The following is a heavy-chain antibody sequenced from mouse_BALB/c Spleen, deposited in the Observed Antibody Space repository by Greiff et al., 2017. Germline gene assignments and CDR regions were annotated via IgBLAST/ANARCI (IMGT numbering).Heavy chain of an antibody. CDR2: IGPSNSET. D-gene: IGHD2-4*01. CDR3: ARPMITTEGYYFDY. V-gene: IGHV1-61*01. Sequence: VPLPQSGPELVGAGASVKMSCQASGYNLTTYWVDWVKQRPGQGLEWIGMIGPSNSETRLNQKFKDKATLNVEKSSNTAYMQLSSLTSEDSAVYYCARPMITTEGYYFDYWGQGTTLTVSS. CDR1: GYNLTTYW. J-gene: IGHJ2*01.